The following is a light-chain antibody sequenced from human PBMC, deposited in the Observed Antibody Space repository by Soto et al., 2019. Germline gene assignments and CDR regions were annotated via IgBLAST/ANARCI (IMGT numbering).Light chain of an antibody. V-gene: IGKV1-5*01. CDR3: QQYNSYWT. CDR2: DAS. J-gene: IGKJ1*01. Sequence: DVHMTQYPSPLSASVGDRVTITCRASQSISSWLAWYQQKPGKAPKLLIYDASSLESGVPSRFSGSGSGTEFTLTISSLQPDDFATYYCQQYNSYWTFGQGTKV. CDR1: QSISSW.